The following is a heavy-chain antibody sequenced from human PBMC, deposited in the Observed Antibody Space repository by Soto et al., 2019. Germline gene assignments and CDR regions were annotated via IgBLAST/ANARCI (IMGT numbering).Heavy chain of an antibody. J-gene: IGHJ6*02. Sequence: QVQLVQSGAGGKKPGPPVKFPGRASGYTFTSNVTNWVRQPTGQGLEWMGWMNPNSGNTGYAQKFQGRVTMTRNTSISTAYMELSSLRSEDTAVYYCARWPDGYYYYGMDVWGQGTTVTVSS. V-gene: IGHV1-8*01. CDR2: MNPNSGNT. CDR1: GYTFTSNV. CDR3: ARWPDGYYYYGMDV.